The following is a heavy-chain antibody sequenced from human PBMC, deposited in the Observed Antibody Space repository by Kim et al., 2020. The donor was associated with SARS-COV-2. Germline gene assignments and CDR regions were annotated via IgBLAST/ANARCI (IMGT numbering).Heavy chain of an antibody. V-gene: IGHV3-15*01. CDR2: IKSKTDGGTT. Sequence: GGSLRLSCAASGFTFSNAWMSWVRQAPGKGLEWVGRIKSKTDGGTTDYAAPVKGRFTISRDDSKNTLYLQMNSLKTEDTAVYYCTTGWDYDILTGYYDTPPFDYWGQGTLVTVSS. CDR1: GFTFSNAW. J-gene: IGHJ4*02. CDR3: TTGWDYDILTGYYDTPPFDY. D-gene: IGHD3-9*01.